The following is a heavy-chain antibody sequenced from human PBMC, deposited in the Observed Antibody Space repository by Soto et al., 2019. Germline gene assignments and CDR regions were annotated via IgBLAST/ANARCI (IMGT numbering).Heavy chain of an antibody. J-gene: IGHJ6*02. Sequence: GESLTISCTCSGNSFTRYWISWVRQMPGKGLEWMGRIDPSDSYTNYSPSFQGHVTISADKSISTAYLQWSSLKASDTAMYYCARYGNYYGMDVWGQGTTVTVSS. D-gene: IGHD3-10*01. CDR1: GNSFTRYW. CDR2: IDPSDSYT. CDR3: ARYGNYYGMDV. V-gene: IGHV5-10-1*01.